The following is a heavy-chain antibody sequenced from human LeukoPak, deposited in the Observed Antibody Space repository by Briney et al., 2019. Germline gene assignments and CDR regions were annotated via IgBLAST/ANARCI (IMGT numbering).Heavy chain of an antibody. CDR3: AKFFTGEYVRAFDI. CDR2: IYADGNT. V-gene: IGHV3-53*05. Sequence: GGSLRLPCAASGFIVNTNYMTWVRQAPGRGLEWVSFIYADGNTYYADSVKGRFTISGDNSKNTLYLQMNSLRAEDTAVYYCAKFFTGEYVRAFDIWGQGTMVTVSS. D-gene: IGHD3-10*02. CDR1: GFIVNTNY. J-gene: IGHJ3*02.